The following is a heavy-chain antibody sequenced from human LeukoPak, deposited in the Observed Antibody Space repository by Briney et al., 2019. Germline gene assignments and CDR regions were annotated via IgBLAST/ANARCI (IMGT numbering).Heavy chain of an antibody. CDR2: IRYDVSGTNE. Sequence: PGGSLRLSCAASGFSFSSYVIHWVRQAPGKGLDCVAFIRYDVSGTNEQYADSVKGRFTISRDNSKNTVYLQMNSLRAEDTAVYYCANLDRGGTCYPPRWGEGTLVTVSS. CDR3: ANLDRGGTCYPPR. J-gene: IGHJ4*01. CDR1: GFSFSSYV. D-gene: IGHD2-15*01. V-gene: IGHV3-30*02.